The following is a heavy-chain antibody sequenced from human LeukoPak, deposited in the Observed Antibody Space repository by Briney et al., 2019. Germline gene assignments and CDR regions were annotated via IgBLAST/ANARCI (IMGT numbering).Heavy chain of an antibody. J-gene: IGHJ4*02. CDR2: ISYDGSNK. CDR1: GFTFSSYG. V-gene: IGHV3-30*18. Sequence: GRSLRLSCAASGFTFSSYGMHWVRQAPGKGLEWVAVISYDGSNKYYADSVKGRFTISRDNSKNTLYLQMNSLRAEDTAVYYCAKEELRYCSGGSCYGTFDYWGQGTLVTVSS. CDR3: AKEELRYCSGGSCYGTFDY. D-gene: IGHD2-15*01.